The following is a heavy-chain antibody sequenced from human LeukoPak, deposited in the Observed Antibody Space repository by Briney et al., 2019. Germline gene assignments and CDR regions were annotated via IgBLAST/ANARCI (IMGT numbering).Heavy chain of an antibody. CDR2: IYYSGST. J-gene: IGHJ4*02. V-gene: IGHV4-39*01. Sequence: RTSETLSLTCTVSGGSISSSSYYWGWIRQPPGKGLEWVGSIYYSGSTYYNPSLKSRVTISVDTSKNQFSLKLSSVTAADTAVYYCARSDYGFAEYYDSSGYYPYYFDYWGQGTLVTVSS. CDR1: GGSISSSSYY. D-gene: IGHD3-22*01. CDR3: ARSDYGFAEYYDSSGYYPYYFDY.